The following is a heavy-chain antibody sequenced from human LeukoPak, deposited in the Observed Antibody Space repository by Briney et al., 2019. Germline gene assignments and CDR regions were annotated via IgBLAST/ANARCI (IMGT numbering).Heavy chain of an antibody. Sequence: SETLSLTCTVSGGSISSYYWGWIRQPPGKGLEWIGYIYYSGSTNYNPSLKSRVTISVDTSKNQFSLKLSSVTAADTAVYYCARAVVAYGYANWFDPWGQGTLVTVSS. V-gene: IGHV4-59*12. CDR1: GGSISSYY. CDR3: ARAVVAYGYANWFDP. D-gene: IGHD2-15*01. J-gene: IGHJ5*02. CDR2: IYYSGST.